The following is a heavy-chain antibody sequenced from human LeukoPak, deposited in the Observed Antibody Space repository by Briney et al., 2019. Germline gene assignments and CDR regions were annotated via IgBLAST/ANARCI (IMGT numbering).Heavy chain of an antibody. CDR2: IDPSDSYT. J-gene: IGHJ3*02. CDR3: ARQGGFYDNRGYNDAFDI. Sequence: GESLRISCKGSGYSFTTYWISWVRQMPGKGLEWMGRIDPSDSYTNYSPSFQGHVTISVDKSISTAYLQWSSLRASDTAMYYCARQGGFYDNRGYNDAFDIWGQGTVVTVSS. CDR1: GYSFTTYW. V-gene: IGHV5-10-1*01. D-gene: IGHD3-22*01.